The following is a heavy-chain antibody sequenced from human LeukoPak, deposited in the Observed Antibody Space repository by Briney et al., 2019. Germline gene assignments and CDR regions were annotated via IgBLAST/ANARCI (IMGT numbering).Heavy chain of an antibody. CDR3: AKFALRYCSGGSCHPFDY. Sequence: PGGSLRLSCSASGFIFRHYAVNWVRQAPGKGLEWVSAISGSGGSTYYADSVKGRFIISRDNSKNTLYLQMNSLRAEDTAVYYCAKFALRYCSGGSCHPFDYWGQGTLVTVSS. V-gene: IGHV3-23*01. J-gene: IGHJ4*02. CDR2: ISGSGGST. CDR1: GFIFRHYA. D-gene: IGHD2-15*01.